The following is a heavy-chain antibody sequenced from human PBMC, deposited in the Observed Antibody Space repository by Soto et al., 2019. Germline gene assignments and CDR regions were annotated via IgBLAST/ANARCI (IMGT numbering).Heavy chain of an antibody. J-gene: IGHJ4*02. D-gene: IGHD3-22*01. CDR3: ARGTGDYYDSSGYYR. CDR2: IGTAGDQ. Sequence: EVQLVESGGGLVQPGGPLKLSCEASELTSISYALHWFGQAQGKVWEWVSAIGTAGDQYYPGSVKGRFTISRENAKNSLYLQMNSLRAEDTAVYYCARGTGDYYDSSGYYRWGQGTLVTVSS. V-gene: IGHV3-13*05. CDR1: ELTSISYA.